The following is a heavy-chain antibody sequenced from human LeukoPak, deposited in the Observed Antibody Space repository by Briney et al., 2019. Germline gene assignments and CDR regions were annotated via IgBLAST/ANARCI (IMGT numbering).Heavy chain of an antibody. CDR3: ARLKARDAFDI. Sequence: PSETLSLTCTVSGGSIGSYSWNWIRQSPGTGLEWIGYVYYSGSTMYNPSLRSRVTISVDTSKTQFSLKLSSVTAAATAVYYCARLKARDAFDIWGQGTMVTVSS. CDR1: GGSIGSYS. CDR2: VYYSGST. J-gene: IGHJ3*02. V-gene: IGHV4-59*08.